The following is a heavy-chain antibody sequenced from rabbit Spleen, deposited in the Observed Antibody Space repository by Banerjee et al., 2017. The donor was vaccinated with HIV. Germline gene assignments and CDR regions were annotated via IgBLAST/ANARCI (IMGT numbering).Heavy chain of an antibody. Sequence: QSLEESGGGLVKPGGTLTLTCKASGFSLFMYWMCWVRQVPGKGLEWIACIYAGDGSTDYANWVNGRFSISRENAQNTVFLQMTSLTAADTATYFCVRGASSSGYYSLWGPGTLVTVS. CDR3: VRGASSSGYYSL. CDR2: IYAGDGST. CDR1: GFSLFMYW. D-gene: IGHD1-1*01. V-gene: IGHV1S7*01. J-gene: IGHJ6*01.